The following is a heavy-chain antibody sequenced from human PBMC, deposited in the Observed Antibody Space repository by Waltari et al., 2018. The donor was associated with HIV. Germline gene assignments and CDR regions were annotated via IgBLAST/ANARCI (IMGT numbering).Heavy chain of an antibody. CDR1: GFTFSSYG. CDR2: ISYDGSNK. CDR3: AKPAAMASYGMDV. J-gene: IGHJ6*02. D-gene: IGHD5-18*01. V-gene: IGHV3-30*18. Sequence: QVQLVESGGGVVQPGRSLRLSCAASGFTFSSYGMHWVRQAPGKGLEVVAVISYDGSNKYYADSVKGRFTISRDNSKNTLYLQMNSRRAEDTAVYYCAKPAAMASYGMDVWGQGTTVTVSS.